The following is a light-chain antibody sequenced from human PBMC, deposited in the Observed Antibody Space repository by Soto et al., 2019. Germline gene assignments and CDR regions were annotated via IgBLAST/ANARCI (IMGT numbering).Light chain of an antibody. V-gene: IGKV1-5*03. CDR1: QSISSW. CDR3: QQYNSYPWT. Sequence: DIQMTQSPSTLSASVGDRVTITCRASQSISSWLAWYQQKPGKAPKLLIYKASSLESGVPSRFSGSGSGTEFTLTISSLQPDDFAKYYCQQYNSYPWTFGQGTNVDIK. CDR2: KAS. J-gene: IGKJ1*01.